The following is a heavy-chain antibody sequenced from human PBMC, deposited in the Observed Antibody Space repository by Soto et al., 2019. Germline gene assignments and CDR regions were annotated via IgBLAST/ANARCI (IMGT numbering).Heavy chain of an antibody. J-gene: IGHJ4*02. Sequence: GSLRLSCVGSGFTFSDHGMSWVRQAPGKGLEWVSAISGSVGSTFYADSVKGRFTISRDNSKNTLYLHMNSLRDEDTAVYYCAKDRTIAARNYDEWGQGVLVTVSS. V-gene: IGHV3-23*01. CDR2: ISGSVGST. CDR3: AKDRTIAARNYDE. CDR1: GFTFSDHG. D-gene: IGHD6-6*01.